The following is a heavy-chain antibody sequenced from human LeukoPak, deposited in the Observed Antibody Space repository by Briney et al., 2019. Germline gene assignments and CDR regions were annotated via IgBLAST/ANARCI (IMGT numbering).Heavy chain of an antibody. V-gene: IGHV4-34*01. Sequence: SETLSLTCAVYGGSFSSYYWSWIRQPPGKGLEWIGQIDHSGSTNFNPSLKSRVTMSVDTTKKRVSLNLNSVTAADTAVYYCARVLLVTPVAAFDVWGQGTMVAVSS. D-gene: IGHD4-23*01. CDR3: ARVLLVTPVAAFDV. CDR1: GGSFSSYY. CDR2: IDHSGST. J-gene: IGHJ3*01.